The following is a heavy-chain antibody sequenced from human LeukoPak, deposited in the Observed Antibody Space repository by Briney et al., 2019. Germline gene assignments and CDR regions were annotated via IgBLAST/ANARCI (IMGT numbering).Heavy chain of an antibody. D-gene: IGHD3-10*01. CDR2: TSSDLNVK. V-gene: IGHV3-30-3*01. J-gene: IGHJ4*02. CDR3: AREGYYGSGSPPSLYFDY. CDR1: GFTFRNYV. Sequence: GGSLRLSCAASGFTFRNYVIHWVRQAPGKGLEWVAVTSSDLNVKLYADPVKGRFTISRDNSRCTLYLQMNSLRPEDTAIYYCAREGYYGSGSPPSLYFDYWGQGTLVTVSS.